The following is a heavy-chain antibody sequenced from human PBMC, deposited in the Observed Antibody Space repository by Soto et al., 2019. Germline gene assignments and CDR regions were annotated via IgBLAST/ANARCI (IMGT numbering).Heavy chain of an antibody. V-gene: IGHV1-18*01. CDR1: GYTFTSYG. D-gene: IGHD3-9*01. CDR3: ARDLIDSARRGKRPVNWFDP. CDR2: ISAYNGNT. Sequence: QVQLVQSGAEVKKPGASVKVSCKASGYTFTSYGISWVRQAPGQGLEWMGWISAYNGNTNYAQKLQGRVTMTTDTPTSKAYMELRSLRSDDTAVYYCARDLIDSARRGKRPVNWFDPWGQGTLVTVSS. J-gene: IGHJ5*02.